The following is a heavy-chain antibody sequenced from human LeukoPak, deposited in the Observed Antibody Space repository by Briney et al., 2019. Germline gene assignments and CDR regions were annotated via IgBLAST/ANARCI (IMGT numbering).Heavy chain of an antibody. Sequence: GGSLRLSCAASGFTFSSYGMHWVRQAPGKGLEWVAAIWADGSKESYGDSVKGRFSIFRDISKNTLYLQMNSLRAEDTAVYYCAKDVADYYGSGSYYLYYYGMDVWGQGTTVTVSS. CDR2: IWADGSKE. J-gene: IGHJ6*02. D-gene: IGHD3-10*01. CDR3: AKDVADYYGSGSYYLYYYGMDV. V-gene: IGHV3-30*02. CDR1: GFTFSSYG.